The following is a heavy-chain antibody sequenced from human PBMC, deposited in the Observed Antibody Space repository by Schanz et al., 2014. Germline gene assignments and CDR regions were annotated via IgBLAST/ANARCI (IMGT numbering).Heavy chain of an antibody. CDR1: GFAFSSYG. V-gene: IGHV3-23*01. J-gene: IGHJ4*02. CDR3: AKSQGSSFDS. Sequence: EVQLLESGGGLVQPGGSLRLSCLASGFAFSSYGMNWLRQAPGKGLEWVSYIGNGGVTIYYADSVKGRFTISRDNSKNTLYLQMSSLRAEDTAVYYCAKSQGSSFDSWGQGTLVTDSS. CDR2: IGNGGVTI. D-gene: IGHD6-13*01.